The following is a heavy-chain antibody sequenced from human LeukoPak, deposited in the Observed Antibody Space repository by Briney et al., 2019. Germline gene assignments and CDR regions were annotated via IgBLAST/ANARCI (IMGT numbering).Heavy chain of an antibody. J-gene: IGHJ4*02. CDR3: ARGRGYVLRFLEWLCYFDY. CDR1: GGSFSGYY. CDR2: INHSGST. V-gene: IGHV4-34*01. Sequence: SETLSLTCAVYGGSFSGYYWSWLRQPPGKGLEWLGEINHSGSTNYNPSLKSRVTISVDTSKNQFSLKLSSVTAADTAVYYCARGRGYVLRFLEWLCYFDYWGQGTLVTVSS. D-gene: IGHD3-3*01.